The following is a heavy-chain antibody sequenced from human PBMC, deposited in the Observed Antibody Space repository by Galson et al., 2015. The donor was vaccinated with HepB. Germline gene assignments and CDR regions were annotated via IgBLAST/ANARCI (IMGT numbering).Heavy chain of an antibody. CDR1: GFTFSSYW. CDR2: INGDGSST. V-gene: IGHV3-74*01. J-gene: IGHJ4*02. Sequence: SLRLSCAPSGFTFSSYWMHWVRQVPGKGLVWVSRINGDGSSTNYADSVKGRFTISRDNAKNTLYLQMNTLGAEDTAVYYCARRYCSGGACYLDSWGQGTLVTVSS. D-gene: IGHD2-15*01. CDR3: ARRYCSGGACYLDS.